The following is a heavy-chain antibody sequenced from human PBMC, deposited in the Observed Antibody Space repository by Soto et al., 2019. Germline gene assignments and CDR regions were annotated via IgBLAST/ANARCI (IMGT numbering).Heavy chain of an antibody. CDR3: ARDPRGYDILTGPHPFDY. CDR1: GLTFSSYA. CDR2: ISYDGSNK. Sequence: GALRLSCAASGLTFSSYAMHWVRQAPGKGLEWVAVISYDGSNKYYADSVKGRFTISRDNSKNTLYLQMNSLRAEDTAVYYCARDPRGYDILTGPHPFDYWGQGTLVTVSS. J-gene: IGHJ4*02. D-gene: IGHD3-9*01. V-gene: IGHV3-30-3*01.